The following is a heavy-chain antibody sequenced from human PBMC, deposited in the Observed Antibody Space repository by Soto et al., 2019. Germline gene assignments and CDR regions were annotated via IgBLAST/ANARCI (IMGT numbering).Heavy chain of an antibody. D-gene: IGHD3-10*01. CDR2: INCGGGGT. J-gene: IGHJ4*02. Sequence: QVQLVQSGAEVKKPGASVRVSCKASGYTFTNYYMHWVRQAPGQGLEWVGIINCGGGGTNYAQKCQGRVIMTRDTSTNTVYMDLSSLISEDTAVYYCGREFSGGYFDYWGQGILVTVST. CDR3: GREFSGGYFDY. CDR1: GYTFTNYY. V-gene: IGHV1-46*01.